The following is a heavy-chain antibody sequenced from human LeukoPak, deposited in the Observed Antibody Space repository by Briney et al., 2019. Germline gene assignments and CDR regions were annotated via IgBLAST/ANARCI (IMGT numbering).Heavy chain of an antibody. Sequence: GASVKVSCKAFGYTFTSNYMHWVRQAPGQGPEWMGVISPSGGSTTYAQKFQGRVTMTRDTSISTAYMELSRLRSDDTAVYYCARVGYYGSGSFPYFDYWGQGTLVTVSS. V-gene: IGHV1-2*02. CDR2: ISPSGGST. CDR3: ARVGYYGSGSFPYFDY. CDR1: GYTFTSNY. J-gene: IGHJ4*02. D-gene: IGHD3-10*01.